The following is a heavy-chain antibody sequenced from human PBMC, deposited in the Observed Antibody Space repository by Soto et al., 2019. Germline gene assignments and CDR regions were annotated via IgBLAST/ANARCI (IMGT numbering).Heavy chain of an antibody. V-gene: IGHV4-30-4*01. D-gene: IGHD5-18*01. CDR3: ARGSAAKRYFDL. CDR1: GAPISGGDYH. J-gene: IGHJ2*01. Sequence: QVQLQESGPGLVKPSQTLSLRSTVSGAPISGGDYHWSWIRQPPGKGLEWIGYIFPSGATHYDSSLGSRITMSGETSKSHFSLKLTSVTAADTAVYFCARGSAAKRYFDLWGRGTLVTVSS. CDR2: IFPSGAT.